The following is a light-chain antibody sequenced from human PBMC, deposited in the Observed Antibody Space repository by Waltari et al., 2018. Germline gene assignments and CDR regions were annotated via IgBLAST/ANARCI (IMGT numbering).Light chain of an antibody. CDR2: AAS. J-gene: IGKJ2*01. V-gene: IGKV1-9*01. CDR1: QGISNY. Sequence: DIQLTQSPSLLSASVGDRVTITCRASQGISNYLAWYQQRPGKAPTLLIYAASTLQSGVPSRFSGSGSGTEFTLTITSLQPEDFATYYCQQLNSYRYTFGQGTKLEIK. CDR3: QQLNSYRYT.